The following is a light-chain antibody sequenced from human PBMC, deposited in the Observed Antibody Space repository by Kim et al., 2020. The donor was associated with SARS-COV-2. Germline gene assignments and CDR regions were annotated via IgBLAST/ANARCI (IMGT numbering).Light chain of an antibody. CDR3: QQYNNFPRT. V-gene: IGKV1-12*01. CDR1: QGISNW. Sequence: ASVGDRVTITWQASQGISNWLDWYQQKPGKAPKLLVYDASSLESGVPSRFSGSGSGTDFTLTISSLQPEDIGTYYCQQYNNFPRTFGQGTRVEIK. J-gene: IGKJ5*01. CDR2: DAS.